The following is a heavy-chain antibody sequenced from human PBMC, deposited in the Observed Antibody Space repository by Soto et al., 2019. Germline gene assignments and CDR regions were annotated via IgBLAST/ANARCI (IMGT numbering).Heavy chain of an antibody. Sequence: PGGSLRLSCAASGFTLRSYAMNWVRQAPGKGLEWVSGISGSGGSTYYADSVKGRFTISRDNSKNTLYLQMNSLRVEDTAVYYCANGPLYSKYEGPLDYWGQGTLVTVSS. CDR3: ANGPLYSKYEGPLDY. CDR1: GFTLRSYA. J-gene: IGHJ4*02. D-gene: IGHD4-4*01. V-gene: IGHV3-23*01. CDR2: ISGSGGST.